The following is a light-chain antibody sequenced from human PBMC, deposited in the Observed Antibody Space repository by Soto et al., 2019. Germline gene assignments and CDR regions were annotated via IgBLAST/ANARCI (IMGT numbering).Light chain of an antibody. V-gene: IGKV1-39*01. CDR3: QQSYDTPWT. J-gene: IGKJ1*01. Sequence: DIQMTQSPSSLSASVGDRVTITCRASQSISRYLNWYQQKPGKVPKLLIYGASNLQSGVPSRFSGSGSGTDVTLTISGLQPADFVVYHCQQSYDTPWTFGQGTQVEIK. CDR1: QSISRY. CDR2: GAS.